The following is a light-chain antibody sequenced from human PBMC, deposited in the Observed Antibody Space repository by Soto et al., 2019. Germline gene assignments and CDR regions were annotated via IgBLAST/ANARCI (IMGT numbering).Light chain of an antibody. CDR2: TNN. CDR3: AARDDSLNGWV. CDR1: SSNIGSSP. V-gene: IGLV1-44*01. Sequence: QSVLTQPTSASGTPGQRVTISCSGSSSNIGSSPVNWYQQLPGTAPKLLIYTNNQRPSGVPDRFSGSKSGTSASLAISGLQSEDEADYYCAARDDSLNGWVFGGGTKLTVL. J-gene: IGLJ3*02.